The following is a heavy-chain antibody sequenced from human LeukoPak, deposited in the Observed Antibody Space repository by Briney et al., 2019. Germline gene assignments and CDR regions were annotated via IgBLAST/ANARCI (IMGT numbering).Heavy chain of an antibody. CDR3: AREVDSTVTTQGANYYYYYYMDV. J-gene: IGHJ6*03. V-gene: IGHV4-38-2*02. CDR1: DYSLSSGYY. D-gene: IGHD4-17*01. Sequence: SETLSLTCAVSDYSLSSGYYWGWIRQPPGKGLEWIGTIYRTGSTFYNPSLKSRVTMSVDTSRNQFSLKLSSVTAADTAVYYCAREVDSTVTTQGANYYYYYYMDVWGKGTTVTVSS. CDR2: IYRTGST.